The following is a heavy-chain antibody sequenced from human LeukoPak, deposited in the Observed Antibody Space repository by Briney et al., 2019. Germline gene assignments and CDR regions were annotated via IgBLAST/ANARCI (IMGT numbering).Heavy chain of an antibody. CDR2: ISSTGNT. D-gene: IGHD3-10*01. J-gene: IGHJ4*02. V-gene: IGHV4-4*07. Sequence: SETLSLTCTVSGGSISPYFWSWIRQPAGKGLEYLGRISSTGNTNYNPSLTSRVTMSVDTSKNQFSLKLSSVTAGDTATYYCARRPAPGGPDYWGQGTLVTVSS. CDR1: GGSISPYF. CDR3: ARRPAPGGPDY.